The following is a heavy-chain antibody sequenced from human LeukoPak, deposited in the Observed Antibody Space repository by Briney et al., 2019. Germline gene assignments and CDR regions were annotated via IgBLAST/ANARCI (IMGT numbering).Heavy chain of an antibody. Sequence: GPSVKVSCKASGGTFSSYAISWVRQAPGQGLEWMGGIIPIFGTANYAQKFQGRVTITTDESTSTAYMELSSLRSEDTAVYYCARGSTPERITIFGVVPGWFDPWGQGTLVTVSS. D-gene: IGHD3-3*01. CDR1: GGTFSSYA. CDR2: IIPIFGTA. CDR3: ARGSTPERITIFGVVPGWFDP. J-gene: IGHJ5*02. V-gene: IGHV1-69*05.